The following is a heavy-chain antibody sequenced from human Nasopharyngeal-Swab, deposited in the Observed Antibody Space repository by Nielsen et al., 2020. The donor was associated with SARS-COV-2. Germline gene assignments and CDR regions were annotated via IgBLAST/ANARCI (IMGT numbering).Heavy chain of an antibody. J-gene: IGHJ3*02. CDR2: IYPGDSDT. V-gene: IGHV5-51*01. CDR1: GYSFTSYW. CDR3: ARDPLVPAASDAFDI. D-gene: IGHD2-2*01. Sequence: GESLKISCKGSGYSFTSYWIGWVRQMPGKGLEWMGIIYPGDSDTRYSPSFQGQVTISADKSISTAYLQWSSLKASDTAMYYCARDPLVPAASDAFDIWGQGTMVTVSS.